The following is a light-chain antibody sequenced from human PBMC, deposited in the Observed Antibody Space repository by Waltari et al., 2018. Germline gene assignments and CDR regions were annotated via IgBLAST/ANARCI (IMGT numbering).Light chain of an antibody. CDR3: KSYTGTGSWV. Sequence: QSALTQPAPVSGSPGQSITIFCTGTKSDVGFFNYVSWYQQHPGKAPKVIIYDVSQRPSGISNRFSGSKSGNTASLTISGLQADDEADYYCKSYTGTGSWVFGGGTKLTVL. J-gene: IGLJ3*02. CDR2: DVS. V-gene: IGLV2-14*03. CDR1: KSDVGFFNY.